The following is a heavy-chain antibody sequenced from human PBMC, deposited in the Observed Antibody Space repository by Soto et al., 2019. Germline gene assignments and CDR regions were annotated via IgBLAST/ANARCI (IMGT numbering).Heavy chain of an antibody. J-gene: IGHJ4*02. CDR1: GFPFTTLP. D-gene: IGHD3-22*01. Sequence: EVQLLESGGGLVQPGGSLGLSWAASGFPFTTLPITWAAQAPGKGLGGVSVISGSGGSTYYADSVKGRFTISRDNSKNTLDLQMNSLRAEDTAVYYCAKGSPVGSYYGSSGFDYWGQGTLVTVSS. CDR3: AKGSPVGSYYGSSGFDY. V-gene: IGHV3-23*01. CDR2: ISGSGGST.